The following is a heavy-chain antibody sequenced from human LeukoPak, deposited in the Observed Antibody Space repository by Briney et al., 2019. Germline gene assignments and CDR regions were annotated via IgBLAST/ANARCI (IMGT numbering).Heavy chain of an antibody. Sequence: GGSLRLSCAASGFTFSSYGMHWVRQAPGKGLEWVAVIWYDGSNKYYADSVKGRFTISRDNSKNTLYLQMNSLRAEDTVVYYCVRDGLRFLRFDYWGQGTLVTVSS. J-gene: IGHJ4*02. CDR3: VRDGLRFLRFDY. CDR1: GFTFSSYG. V-gene: IGHV3-33*01. CDR2: IWYDGSNK. D-gene: IGHD3-3*01.